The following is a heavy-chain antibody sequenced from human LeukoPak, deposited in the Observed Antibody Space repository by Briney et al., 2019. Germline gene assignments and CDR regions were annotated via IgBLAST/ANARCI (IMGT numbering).Heavy chain of an antibody. V-gene: IGHV4-39*07. CDR2: IYYSGST. CDR1: GGSISSSSYY. J-gene: IGHJ4*02. CDR3: ARGGGESGSYYLDY. D-gene: IGHD3-10*01. Sequence: PSETLSLTCTVSGGSISSSSYYWGWIRQPPEKGLEWIGSIYYSGSTYYNPSLKSRVTISVDTSKNQFSLKLSSVTAADTAVYYCARGGGESGSYYLDYWGQGTLVTVSS.